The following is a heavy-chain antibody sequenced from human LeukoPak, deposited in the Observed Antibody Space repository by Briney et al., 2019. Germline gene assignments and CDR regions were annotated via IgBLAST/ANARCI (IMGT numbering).Heavy chain of an antibody. CDR3: ARGGSGTTKINNWFDP. V-gene: IGHV3-53*01. Sequence: PGGSLRLSCAASGFTFSDYYMSWIRQAPGKGLEWVSVIYSGGSTYYADSVKGRFTISRDNSKNTLYLQMNSLRAEDTAVYYCARGGSGTTKINNWFDPWGQGTLVTVSS. CDR2: IYSGGST. D-gene: IGHD1-1*01. CDR1: GFTFSDYY. J-gene: IGHJ5*02.